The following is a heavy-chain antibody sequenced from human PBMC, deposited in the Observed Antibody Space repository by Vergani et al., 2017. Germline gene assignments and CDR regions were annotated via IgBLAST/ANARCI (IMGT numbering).Heavy chain of an antibody. Sequence: QVQLQESGPGLEKASQMVSLTCTVSGDSVGSSSYYWSWVRQPAGGGLEWIGRIYLRGNSNWNTNYNPPLKSRLIMSLDTSKTQFSLKLSFVTAADTAVYYCAREATRSWDWGQGTLVTVSS. D-gene: IGHD1-26*01. CDR1: GDSVGSSSYY. V-gene: IGHV4-61*02. CDR3: AREATRSWD. CDR2: IYLRGNSNWNT. J-gene: IGHJ4*02.